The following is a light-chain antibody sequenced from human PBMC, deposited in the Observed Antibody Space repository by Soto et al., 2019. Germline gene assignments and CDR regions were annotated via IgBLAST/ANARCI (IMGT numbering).Light chain of an antibody. CDR1: SSDVGSYDY. CDR2: DVN. CDR3: CAYSTSGTHV. J-gene: IGLJ1*01. Sequence: SVLTQPASVSGSPGQSITFSCTGTSSDVGSYDYVSWHQQHPGKAPKLIIYDVNNRPSGVSSRFSGSKSGNTASLIISGLQTEDEADYYCCAYSTSGTHVFGTGTRSPS. V-gene: IGLV2-14*03.